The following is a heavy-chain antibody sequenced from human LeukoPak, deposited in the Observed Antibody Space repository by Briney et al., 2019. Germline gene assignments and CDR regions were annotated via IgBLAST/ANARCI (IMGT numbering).Heavy chain of an antibody. J-gene: IGHJ4*02. D-gene: IGHD2-8*02. CDR2: ISGSGGST. Sequence: GGSLRLSCAASGFTFSSYAMSWVRQAPGKGLEWVSAISGSGGSTYYADSVKGRFTISRDNSKNTLYLQMNSLRAEDTAVYCCAKLPVLTGDYFDYWGQGTLVTVSS. CDR1: GFTFSSYA. V-gene: IGHV3-23*01. CDR3: AKLPVLTGDYFDY.